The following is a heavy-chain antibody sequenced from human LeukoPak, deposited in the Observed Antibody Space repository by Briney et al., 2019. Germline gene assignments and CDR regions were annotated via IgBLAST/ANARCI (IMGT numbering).Heavy chain of an antibody. CDR3: ARATVTREFDY. D-gene: IGHD4-17*01. CDR1: GFTFSSYW. CDR2: INSDESST. J-gene: IGHJ4*02. V-gene: IGHV3-74*01. Sequence: GGSLRLSCAASGFTFSSYWMHWVRQAPGKGLVWVSRINSDESSTNYADSVKGRFTISSDNAKNTLYLQMNSLRAEDTAVYYCARATVTREFDYWGQGTLVTVSS.